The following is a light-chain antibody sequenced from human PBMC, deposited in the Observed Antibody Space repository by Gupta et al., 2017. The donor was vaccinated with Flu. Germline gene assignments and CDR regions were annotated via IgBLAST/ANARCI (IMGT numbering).Light chain of an antibody. J-gene: IGKJ1*01. Sequence: DIQMTHSPSSLSASVGDRVTITCRASQSISSYLNWYQQKPGKAPKLLIYAASSLQSGVPSRFSGSGSGTDFTLTISSLHPEDFATYYCQQSYSTPRTFGQGTKVEIK. CDR1: QSISSY. CDR3: QQSYSTPRT. CDR2: AAS. V-gene: IGKV1-39*01.